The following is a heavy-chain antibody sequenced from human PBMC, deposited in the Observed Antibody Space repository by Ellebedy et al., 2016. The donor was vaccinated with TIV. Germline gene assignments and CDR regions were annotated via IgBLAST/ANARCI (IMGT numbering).Heavy chain of an antibody. V-gene: IGHV4-34*01. J-gene: IGHJ5*02. D-gene: IGHD2-2*01. Sequence: SETLSLXXAVFGGTFSDYYWSWIRQPPGKGLEWIGEINHSGSSNYNPSLKSRVTISVDTSKNEFSLKLSSVTAADTAVYYCARKYCDAISCHAFDPWGQGTLVTVSS. CDR2: INHSGSS. CDR1: GGTFSDYY. CDR3: ARKYCDAISCHAFDP.